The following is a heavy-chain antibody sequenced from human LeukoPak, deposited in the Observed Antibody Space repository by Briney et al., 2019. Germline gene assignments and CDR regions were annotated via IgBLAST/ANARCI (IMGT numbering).Heavy chain of an antibody. Sequence: PSETLSLTCTVSGYSISSGYYWGWIRQPPGKGLEWIGSIYHSGSTYYNPSLKSRVTISVDTSKNQFSLKLSSVTAADTAVYYCARESGRVRESVNWFDPWGQGTLVTVSS. CDR2: IYHSGST. CDR3: ARESGRVRESVNWFDP. D-gene: IGHD3-10*01. V-gene: IGHV4-38-2*02. J-gene: IGHJ5*02. CDR1: GYSISSGYY.